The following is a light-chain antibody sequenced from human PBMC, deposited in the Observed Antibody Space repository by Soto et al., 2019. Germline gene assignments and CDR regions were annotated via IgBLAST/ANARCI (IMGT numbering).Light chain of an antibody. CDR2: AAS. V-gene: IGKV1-39*01. J-gene: IGKJ3*01. CDR3: QQSFNLPTFA. Sequence: DIQMTQSPSSRSASVGDRVTSTCRASQSIRSYFIWYQQKPGKAPKLLIYAASSLQSGVPSRFSGSGSGTDFTLTISSLQPEDFATYYCQQSFNLPTFAFAPGTKVDI. CDR1: QSIRSY.